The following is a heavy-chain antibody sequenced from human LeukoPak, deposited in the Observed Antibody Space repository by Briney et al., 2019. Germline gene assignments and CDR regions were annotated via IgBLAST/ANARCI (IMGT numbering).Heavy chain of an antibody. D-gene: IGHD6-6*01. V-gene: IGHV3-23*01. CDR1: GFTLSSYA. J-gene: IGHJ4*02. CDR3: ARKSLAARGMDY. CDR2: ISSSGGGSAI. Sequence: GGSLRLSCAASGFTLSSYAMNWVRQAPGKGLEWISAISSSGGGSAIFYADPVKGRFTISRDNSKNTLYLQMNSLSGEDTSVYYCARKSLAARGMDYWGQGSLVTVSS.